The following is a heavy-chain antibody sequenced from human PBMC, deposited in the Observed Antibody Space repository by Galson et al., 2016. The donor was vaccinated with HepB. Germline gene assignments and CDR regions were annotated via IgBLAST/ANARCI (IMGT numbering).Heavy chain of an antibody. D-gene: IGHD2-2*01. Sequence: SVKVSCKASGDTFTSYTFSWVRQAPGQGLEWLGRIIPILDVANYAPSFRGRLTITADKSTCTASLELSSLTSQDTAVYYCARGTQFSTIWYFDFWGPGTLVTVSS. V-gene: IGHV1-69*02. J-gene: IGHJ4*02. CDR3: ARGTQFSTIWYFDF. CDR1: GDTFTSYT. CDR2: IIPILDVA.